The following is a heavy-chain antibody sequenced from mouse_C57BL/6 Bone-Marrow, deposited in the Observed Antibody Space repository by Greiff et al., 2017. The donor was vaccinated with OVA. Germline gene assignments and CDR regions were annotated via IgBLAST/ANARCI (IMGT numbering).Heavy chain of an antibody. CDR2: IHPNSGST. CDR3: ARRGYGNPWFAY. V-gene: IGHV1-64*01. J-gene: IGHJ3*01. CDR1: GYTFTSYW. D-gene: IGHD2-1*01. Sequence: QVQLQQPGAELVKPGASVKLSCKASGYTFTSYWMHWVKQRPGQGLEWIGMIHPNSGSTNYNEKFKSKATLTVDKSSSTAYMQLSSLTSEDAAVYYCARRGYGNPWFAYWGQGTLVTVSA.